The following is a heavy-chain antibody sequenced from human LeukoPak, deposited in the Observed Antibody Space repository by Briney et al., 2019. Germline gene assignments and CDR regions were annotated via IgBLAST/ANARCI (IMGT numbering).Heavy chain of an antibody. CDR3: ARGLQDYDFWSGYYFLDY. V-gene: IGHV4-34*01. CDR1: GGSFSGYY. J-gene: IGHJ4*02. CDR2: INHSGST. D-gene: IGHD3-3*01. Sequence: SDTLSLTCAVYGGSFSGYYWSWIRQPPVKGLEWIGEINHSGSTNYNPSLKSRVTISVDTSKNQFSLKLSSVTAADTAVYYCARGLQDYDFWSGYYFLDYWGQGTLVTVSS.